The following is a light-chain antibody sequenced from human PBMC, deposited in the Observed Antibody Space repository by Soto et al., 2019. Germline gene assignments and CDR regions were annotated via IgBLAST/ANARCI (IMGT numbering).Light chain of an antibody. J-gene: IGKJ2*01. V-gene: IGKV1-5*03. Sequence: DIQMTQSPSTLSASVGDTVTITCRASQNIGDCMAWYQQTPGKAPTLMIYRGSTLQNAVQSRFSGTGSGTEFTLTIVSLQPADFAVYFCQQFNIYPYTFGQGTKLEIK. CDR2: RGS. CDR3: QQFNIYPYT. CDR1: QNIGDC.